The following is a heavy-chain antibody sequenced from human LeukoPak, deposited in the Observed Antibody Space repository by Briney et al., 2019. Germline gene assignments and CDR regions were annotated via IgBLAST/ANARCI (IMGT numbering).Heavy chain of an antibody. CDR3: TTSPQPLVEWDYYYYGMDV. J-gene: IGHJ6*02. CDR1: GFTFSNAW. D-gene: IGHD6-13*01. Sequence: GGALRLSFAASGFTFSNAWMSWVRQAPGKGREWVGRIKSKTDGGTTDYAAPVKGRFTISRDDSKNTLYLQMNSLKPEDTAVYYCTTSPQPLVEWDYYYYGMDVWGQGTTVTVSS. V-gene: IGHV3-15*01. CDR2: IKSKTDGGTT.